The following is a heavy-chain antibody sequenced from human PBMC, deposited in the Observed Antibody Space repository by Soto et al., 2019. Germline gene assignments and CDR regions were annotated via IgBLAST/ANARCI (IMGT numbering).Heavy chain of an antibody. V-gene: IGHV3-21*01. D-gene: IGHD6-19*01. CDR1: GFPFSSYS. J-gene: IGHJ4*02. Sequence: GGSLILSCAASGFPFSSYSMNWVRQAPGKGLEWVSSISSSSSYIYYADSVKGRFTISRDNAKNSLYLQMNSLRAEDTAVYYCATSSGWYPFDYWGQGTLVTVSS. CDR2: ISSSSSYI. CDR3: ATSSGWYPFDY.